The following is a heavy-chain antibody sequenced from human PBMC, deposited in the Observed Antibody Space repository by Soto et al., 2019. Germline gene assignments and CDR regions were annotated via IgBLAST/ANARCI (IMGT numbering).Heavy chain of an antibody. Sequence: SETLSLTCGVSGGTVASSHWCSWVRQSPGRGLEWIGNVYHTVDTNFNPSLQSRVTFSVDKSNNQFSLRLTSVTAADTAVYFCAREIVTAGGNNYFDPWGPGTLVTVSS. V-gene: IGHV4-4*02. J-gene: IGHJ5*02. CDR1: GGTVASSHW. CDR2: VYHTVDT. CDR3: AREIVTAGGNNYFDP. D-gene: IGHD2-21*02.